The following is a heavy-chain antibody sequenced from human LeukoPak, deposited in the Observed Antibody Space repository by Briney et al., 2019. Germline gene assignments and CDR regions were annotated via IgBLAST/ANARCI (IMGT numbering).Heavy chain of an antibody. D-gene: IGHD1-14*01. J-gene: IGHJ3*01. CDR2: VDSGGTNT. CDR1: GFTFSSYW. V-gene: IGHV3-74*01. Sequence: GGSLRLSCAASGFTFSSYWMHWVRQAPGKGLVWVSRVDSGGTNTIYADSVQGRFTISRDNAKNSLYLQINSLRAEDTALYYCARGGPDHAFDVWGQGTMVTVSS. CDR3: ARGGPDHAFDV.